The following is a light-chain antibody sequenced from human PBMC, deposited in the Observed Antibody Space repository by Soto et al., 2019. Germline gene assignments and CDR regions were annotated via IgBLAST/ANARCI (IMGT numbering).Light chain of an antibody. CDR1: QSVSSY. CDR2: DAS. J-gene: IGKJ4*01. Sequence: EIVLTQSPATLSLSPGERATLSCRASQSVSSYLAWYQQKPGQAPRLLIYDASNRATGIPARFSGSGSGTDFTLTISSLRTPAFAAYTCLQLSELSPLTFGGGTNVEIK. CDR3: LQLSELSPLT. V-gene: IGKV3-11*01.